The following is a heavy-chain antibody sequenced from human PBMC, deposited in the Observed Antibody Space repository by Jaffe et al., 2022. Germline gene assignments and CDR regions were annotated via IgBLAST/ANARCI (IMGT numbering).Heavy chain of an antibody. J-gene: IGHJ4*02. CDR2: IYSGGST. CDR1: GFTVSSNY. D-gene: IGHD3-22*01. CDR3: ARGHPDYYDSSGSPVYFDY. V-gene: IGHV3-53*04. Sequence: EVQLVESGGGLVQPGGSLRLSCAASGFTVSSNYMSWVRQAPGKGLEWVSVIYSGGSTYYADSVKGRFTISRHNSKNTLYLQMNSLRAEDTAVYYCARGHPDYYDSSGSPVYFDYWGQGTLVTVSS.